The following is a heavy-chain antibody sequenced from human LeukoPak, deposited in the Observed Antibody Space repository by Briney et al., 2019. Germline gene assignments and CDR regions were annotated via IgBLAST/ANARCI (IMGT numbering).Heavy chain of an antibody. J-gene: IGHJ4*02. Sequence: GGSLRLSCAASGFIFSSYSSSWVRQAPGRGLEWVSVITGSGDTTLYADSVQGRFTISRDNSKNTVYLHMNSLRAEDTAVYYCAKTQDTSMIFGYFDYWGQGTLVTVSS. CDR3: AKTQDTSMIFGYFDY. D-gene: IGHD5-18*01. V-gene: IGHV3-23*01. CDR2: ITGSGDTT. CDR1: GFIFSSYS.